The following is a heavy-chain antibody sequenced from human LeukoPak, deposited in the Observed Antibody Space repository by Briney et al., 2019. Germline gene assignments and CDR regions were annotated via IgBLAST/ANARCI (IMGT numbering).Heavy chain of an antibody. CDR1: GGSISSGSYY. Sequence: SETLSLTCTVSGGSISSGSYYWSWIRQPAGKGLEWIGRIYTSGSTNYNPSHKSRVTISVDTSKNQFSLKLSSVTAADTAVYYCARTTYSSSSGGYYYYYMDVWGKGTTVTVSS. J-gene: IGHJ6*03. D-gene: IGHD6-6*01. V-gene: IGHV4-61*02. CDR2: IYTSGST. CDR3: ARTTYSSSSGGYYYYYMDV.